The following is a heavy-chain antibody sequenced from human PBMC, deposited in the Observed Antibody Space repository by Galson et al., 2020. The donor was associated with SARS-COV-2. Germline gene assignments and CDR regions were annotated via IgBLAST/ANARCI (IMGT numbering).Heavy chain of an antibody. J-gene: IGHJ6*02. CDR3: ATEAIGLRLLEWPDTNYYDDGMDV. CDR2: FDPDDGET. CDR1: GYTLTGLS. Sequence: ASVTVSCKASGYTLTGLSMHWVRQAPGKGLEWMGGFDPDDGETIYAQQFQGRVTMTEDTSTDTAYMELSSLRSEATAVYYCATEAIGLRLLEWPDTNYYDDGMDVWCQGSTVTVSS. D-gene: IGHD3-3*01. V-gene: IGHV1-24*01.